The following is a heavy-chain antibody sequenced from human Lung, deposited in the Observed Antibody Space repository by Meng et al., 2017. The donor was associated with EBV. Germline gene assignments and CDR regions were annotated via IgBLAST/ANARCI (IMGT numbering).Heavy chain of an antibody. CDR1: GRAFRSSY. Sequence: QGALQQGGAGPLKPSGTLALTCAVTGRAFRSSYWSWTRQPPGKGLEWIGQINYSGITNYNPSLKSRVTISVDTSKNQFSLSLNSVTAADTAVYYCARGGTSSAPFDYWGQGTLVTVSS. CDR3: ARGGTSSAPFDY. J-gene: IGHJ4*02. D-gene: IGHD2-2*01. V-gene: IGHV4-34*01. CDR2: INYSGIT.